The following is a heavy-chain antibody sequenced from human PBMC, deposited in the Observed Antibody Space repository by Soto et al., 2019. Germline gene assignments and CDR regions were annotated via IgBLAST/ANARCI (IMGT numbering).Heavy chain of an antibody. CDR3: ATDRSDKDYYYGMDV. V-gene: IGHV1-69*01. CDR1: GGTFSSYA. Sequence: QVQLVQSGAEVKKPGSSVKVSCKASGGTFSSYAISWVRQAPGQGLEWMGGIIPIFGTANYAQKFQGRVTITADESTRTDYMELSSLRSEDTAVYYCATDRSDKDYYYGMDVWGKGTTVTVSS. J-gene: IGHJ6*04. CDR2: IIPIFGTA. D-gene: IGHD2-15*01.